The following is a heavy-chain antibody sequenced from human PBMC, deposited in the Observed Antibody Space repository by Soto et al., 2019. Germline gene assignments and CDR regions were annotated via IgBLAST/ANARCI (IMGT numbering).Heavy chain of an antibody. D-gene: IGHD4-17*01. J-gene: IGHJ4*02. CDR1: GGTFSSYA. V-gene: IGHV1-69*13. CDR3: ARAYYGDTGFDY. Sequence: SVKVSCKASGGTFSSYAISWVRQAPGQGLEWMGGIIPIFGTANYAQKFQGRVTITADESTSTAYMELSSLRSEDTAVYYCARAYYGDTGFDYWGQGTLVTVSS. CDR2: IIPIFGTA.